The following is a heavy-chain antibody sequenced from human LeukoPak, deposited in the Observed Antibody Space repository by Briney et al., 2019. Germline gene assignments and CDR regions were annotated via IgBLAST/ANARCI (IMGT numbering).Heavy chain of an antibody. CDR3: AREYLITFGGVIVRDDAFDI. CDR1: GGSISSSSYY. CDR2: IYYSGST. V-gene: IGHV4-39*07. D-gene: IGHD3-16*02. J-gene: IGHJ3*02. Sequence: PSETLSLTCIVSGGSISSSSYYWGWIRQPPGKGLEWIGTIYYSGSTYYNPSLKSRVTISVDTSKNQFSLKLSSVTAADTAVYYCAREYLITFGGVIVRDDAFDIWGQGTTVTVSS.